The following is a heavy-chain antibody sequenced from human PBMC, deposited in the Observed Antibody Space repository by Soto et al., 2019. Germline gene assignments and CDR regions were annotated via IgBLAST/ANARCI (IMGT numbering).Heavy chain of an antibody. CDR3: ARQIYDSDTGPNFQYYFDS. CDR2: IDPSDSQT. V-gene: IGHV5-10-1*01. Sequence: GESLNISCKGSGYSFAGYWITWVRQKPGKGLEWMGRIDPSDSQTYYSPSFRGHVTISATKSITTVFLQWSSLRASDTAMYYCARQIYDSDTGPNFQYYFDSSGQGTPVTVYS. CDR1: GYSFAGYW. J-gene: IGHJ4*02. D-gene: IGHD3-22*01.